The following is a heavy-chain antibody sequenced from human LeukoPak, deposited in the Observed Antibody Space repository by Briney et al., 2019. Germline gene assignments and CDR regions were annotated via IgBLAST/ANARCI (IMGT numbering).Heavy chain of an antibody. J-gene: IGHJ6*02. D-gene: IGHD3-10*01. Sequence: GGSLRLSCAASGFTVSRDYMSWVRQAPGRGLEWVSTIYRDVGTYYSDSVKGRFTISRDDSKNTVYLQLNSVTPEDTAVYYCGRDPGHPNGVCVWGHGTTVTISS. V-gene: IGHV3-66*02. CDR2: IYRDVGT. CDR1: GFTVSRDY. CDR3: GRDPGHPNGVCV.